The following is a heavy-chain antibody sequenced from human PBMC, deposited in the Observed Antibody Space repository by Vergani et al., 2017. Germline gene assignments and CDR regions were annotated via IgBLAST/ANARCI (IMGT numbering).Heavy chain of an antibody. CDR3: ANKGHSSVLY. CDR2: ISGSGGST. D-gene: IGHD6-19*01. J-gene: IGHJ4*02. V-gene: IGHV3-23*01. CDR1: GFTFSSYA. Sequence: EVQLLESGGGLVQPGGSLRLSCAASGFTFSSYAMSWVRQAPGKGLEWVSAISGSGGSTYDADSVKGRFTISRDNSQNTLYLQMNSLRAEDTAVYYCANKGHSSVLYWGQGTLVTVSS.